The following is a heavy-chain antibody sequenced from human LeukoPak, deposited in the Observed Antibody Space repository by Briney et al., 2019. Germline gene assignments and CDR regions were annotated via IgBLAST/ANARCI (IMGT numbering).Heavy chain of an antibody. CDR2: IYYSGST. D-gene: IGHD6-6*01. Sequence: SETLSLTCTVSGGSISSSSYYWGWIRQPPGKGLEWIGSIYYSGSTYYNPSLKGRVTISVDTSKNQFSLKLSSVTAADTAVYYCARQQLSFRDAFDIWGQGTMVTVSS. V-gene: IGHV4-39*01. J-gene: IGHJ3*02. CDR1: GGSISSSSYY. CDR3: ARQQLSFRDAFDI.